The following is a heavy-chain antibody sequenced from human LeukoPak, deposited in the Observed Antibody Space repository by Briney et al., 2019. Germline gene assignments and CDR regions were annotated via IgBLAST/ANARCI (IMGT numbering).Heavy chain of an antibody. CDR2: ISAFNGNT. CDR1: GYTFTSYG. V-gene: IGHV1-18*01. CDR3: AREPYGGNVPRFDY. D-gene: IGHD4-23*01. J-gene: IGHJ4*02. Sequence: ASVKVSCKASGYTFTSYGISWVRQAPGQGLEWMGWISAFNGNTNYAQKLQGRVTMTTDTSTSTAYMELRSLRSDDTAVYYCAREPYGGNVPRFDYWGQGTLVTVSS.